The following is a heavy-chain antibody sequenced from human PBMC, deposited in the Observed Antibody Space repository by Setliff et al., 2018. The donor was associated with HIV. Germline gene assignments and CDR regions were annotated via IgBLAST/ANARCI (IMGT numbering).Heavy chain of an antibody. V-gene: IGHV4-59*12. CDR1: GGSISSYY. J-gene: IGHJ4*02. CDR2: ISYSGAT. Sequence: SETLSLTCTVSGGSISSYYWSWIRQPPGKGLEWVGYISYSGATNYNPSLKSRVTVSVDTSKNQFSLEVKSMTAADTAVYYCVIRRNFDWLMRSGPFDDWGQGLLVTVSS. D-gene: IGHD3-9*01. CDR3: VIRRNFDWLMRSGPFDD.